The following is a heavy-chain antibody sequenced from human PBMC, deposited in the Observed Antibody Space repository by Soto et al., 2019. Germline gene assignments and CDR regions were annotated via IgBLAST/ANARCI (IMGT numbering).Heavy chain of an antibody. D-gene: IGHD4-17*01. J-gene: IGHJ4*02. CDR3: ARLATVTPPYYFDY. V-gene: IGHV1-46*01. Sequence: GASVKVSCKASGYTFISFYVHWVRQAPGQGLEWMGVINPNGGSTAYAQKFQGRVTMTRDTFTSTVYMELSSLRSEDTAVYYCARLATVTPPYYFDYWGQGTLVTVS. CDR2: INPNGGST. CDR1: GYTFISFY.